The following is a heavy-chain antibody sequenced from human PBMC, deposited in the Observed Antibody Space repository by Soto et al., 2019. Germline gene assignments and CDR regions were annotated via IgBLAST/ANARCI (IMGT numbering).Heavy chain of an antibody. V-gene: IGHV3-48*02. D-gene: IGHD4-17*01. CDR2: ISSSSSTI. CDR3: ARERPYPGDYGRGDY. J-gene: IGHJ4*02. CDR1: GFTFSSYS. Sequence: GGSLRLSCAASGFTFSSYSMNWVRQAPGKGLEWVSYISSSSSTIYYADSVKGRFTISRDNAKNSLYLQMNSLRDEDTAVYYCARERPYPGDYGRGDYWGQGTLVTVSS.